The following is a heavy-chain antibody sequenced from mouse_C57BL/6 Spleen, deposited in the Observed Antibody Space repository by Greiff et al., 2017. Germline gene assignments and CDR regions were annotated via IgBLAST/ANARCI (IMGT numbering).Heavy chain of an antibody. D-gene: IGHD1-1*01. V-gene: IGHV5-12*01. CDR1: GFTFSDYY. CDR3: ARHCAPYYYASSHFAMDD. J-gene: IGHJ4*01. CDR2: ISNCGGST. Sequence: EVMLVESGGGLVQPGGSLKLSCAASGFTFSDYYMYWVRQTPEKRLEWVAYISNCGGSTYYPDTVKGRFTISRDNATNTLYLQMSRLKSEDTAMYYCARHCAPYYYASSHFAMDDWGQATSVTVSS.